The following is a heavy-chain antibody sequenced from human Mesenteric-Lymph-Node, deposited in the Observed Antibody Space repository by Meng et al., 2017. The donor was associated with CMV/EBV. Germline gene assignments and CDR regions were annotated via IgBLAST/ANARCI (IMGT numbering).Heavy chain of an antibody. V-gene: IGHV1-24*01. J-gene: IGHJ3*02. CDR1: GYTLTELS. D-gene: IGHD2-2*01. CDR2: FDPEDGET. CDR3: AREFGYLVVVPAAGNDAFDI. Sequence: ASVKVSCKVSGYTLTELSRHWVRQAPGKGLEWMGGFDPEDGETIYAQKFQGRVTMTEDTSTDTAYMELSSLRSEDTAVYYCAREFGYLVVVPAAGNDAFDIWGQGTMVTVSS.